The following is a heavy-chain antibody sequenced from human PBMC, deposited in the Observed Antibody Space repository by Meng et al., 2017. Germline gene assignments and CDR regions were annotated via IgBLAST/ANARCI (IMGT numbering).Heavy chain of an antibody. CDR3: ARCGEYSSGWYPPPPFYVYAFDI. Sequence: ASVKVSCKASGYTFTSYYMHWVRQAPGQGLEWMGIINPSGGSTSYAQKFQGRVTMTRDTSTSTVYMELSSLRSEDTAVYYCARCGEYSSGWYPPPPFYVYAFDIWGQGTMVTVSS. CDR1: GYTFTSYY. J-gene: IGHJ3*02. CDR2: INPSGGST. V-gene: IGHV1-46*01. D-gene: IGHD6-19*01.